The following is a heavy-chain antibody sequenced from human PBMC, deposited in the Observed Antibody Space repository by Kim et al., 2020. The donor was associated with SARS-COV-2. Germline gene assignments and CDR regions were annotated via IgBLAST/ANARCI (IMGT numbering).Heavy chain of an antibody. V-gene: IGHV3-20*04. CDR3: ARLGPYDSSGYSFDY. Sequence: GGSLRLSCAASGFTFNEYGMTWVRHAPGKGLEWVSAINWNAGILAYADSVKGRLTISRDNVKNSLYLQMNSLRVEDTALYYCARLGPYDSSGYSFDYWGQGILVTVSS. J-gene: IGHJ4*02. D-gene: IGHD3-22*01. CDR2: INWNAGIL. CDR1: GFTFNEYG.